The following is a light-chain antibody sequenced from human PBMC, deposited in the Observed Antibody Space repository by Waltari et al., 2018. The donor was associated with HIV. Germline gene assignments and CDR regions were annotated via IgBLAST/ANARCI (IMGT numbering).Light chain of an antibody. CDR1: QRVCIN. CDR2: AAS. J-gene: IGKJ1*01. V-gene: IGKV3-15*01. CDR3: QHYNNWLTWT. Sequence: DIVMTQSPATLPVSPGETAILSCRASQRVCINVAWYQQKPGKAPRLLMSAASTRATGTPARFSGSGSGTDFTLTISSLQSEDFAVYYCQHYNNWLTWTFGQGTNVEVK.